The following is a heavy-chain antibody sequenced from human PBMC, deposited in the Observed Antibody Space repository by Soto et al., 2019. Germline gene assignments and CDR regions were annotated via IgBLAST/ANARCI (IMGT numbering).Heavy chain of an antibody. CDR2: IYPGDSDT. D-gene: IGHD2-2*01. V-gene: IGHV5-51*01. J-gene: IGHJ5*02. CDR3: ERVDMMMRNAAWFDH. CDR1: GYSFTSYW. Sequence: GESLKISCNASGYSFTSYWIGWVRQMPGRGLERMGIIYPGDSDTRYNPPFQGQVTISADKSINTAYLQWSSLKASDTAMYYCERVDMMMRNAAWFDHWGQGTLVTVYS.